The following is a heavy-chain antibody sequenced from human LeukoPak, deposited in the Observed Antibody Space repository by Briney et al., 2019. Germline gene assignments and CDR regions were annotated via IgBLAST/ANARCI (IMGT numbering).Heavy chain of an antibody. V-gene: IGHV1-8*01. CDR1: GYTFTSYD. J-gene: IGHJ3*02. CDR3: ARAGKIMITMVRGALASNDGFDI. D-gene: IGHD3-10*01. Sequence: ASVKVSCKASGYTFTSYDINWVRQATGQGLEWMGWMNPNSGNTGYAQKFQGRVTMTRNTSISTAYMELSRLRSDDTAVYYCARAGKIMITMVRGALASNDGFDIWGQGKMVTVSS. CDR2: MNPNSGNT.